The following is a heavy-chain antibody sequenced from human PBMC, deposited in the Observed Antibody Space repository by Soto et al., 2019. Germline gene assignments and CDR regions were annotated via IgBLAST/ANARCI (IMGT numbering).Heavy chain of an antibody. D-gene: IGHD2-15*01. J-gene: IGHJ4*02. Sequence: EVQLVESGGGLVKPGGSLRLSCAASGFTFSSYSMNWVRQAPGKGLEWVSSISSSSSYIYYADSVNGRFTISRYNAKKSLYLQMNSLRAEDTAVYYCARGLRNAYCSGGSCYSLGDYWGQGTLVTVSS. CDR3: ARGLRNAYCSGGSCYSLGDY. V-gene: IGHV3-21*01. CDR1: GFTFSSYS. CDR2: ISSSSSYI.